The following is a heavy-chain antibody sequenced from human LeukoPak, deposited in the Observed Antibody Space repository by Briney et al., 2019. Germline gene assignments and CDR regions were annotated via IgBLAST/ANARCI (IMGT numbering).Heavy chain of an antibody. J-gene: IGHJ4*02. V-gene: IGHV1-2*02. CDR2: INPNSGGT. Sequence: GASVKVSCKASGYTFTSYGISWVRQAPGQGLEWMGWINPNSGGTNYAQKFQGRVTMTRDTSISTAYMELSRLRSDDTAVYYCARDLTAAGRTDYWGQGTLVTVSS. CDR3: ARDLTAAGRTDY. CDR1: GYTFTSYG. D-gene: IGHD6-13*01.